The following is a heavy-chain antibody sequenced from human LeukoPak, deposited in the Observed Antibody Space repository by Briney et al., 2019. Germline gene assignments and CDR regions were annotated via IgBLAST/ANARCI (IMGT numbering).Heavy chain of an antibody. CDR3: ARDSRGRWELLTDPVFDY. J-gene: IGHJ4*02. CDR2: ISYDGSNK. CDR1: GFTFSSYA. Sequence: GGSLRLSCAASGFTFSSYAMHWVRQAPGKGLEWVAVISYDGSNKYYADSVKGRFTISRDNSKNTLYLQMNSLRAEDTAVYYCARDSRGRWELLTDPVFDYWGQGTLVTVSS. V-gene: IGHV3-30-3*01. D-gene: IGHD1-26*01.